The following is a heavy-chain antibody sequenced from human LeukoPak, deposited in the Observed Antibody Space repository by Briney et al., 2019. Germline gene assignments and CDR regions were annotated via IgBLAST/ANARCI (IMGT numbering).Heavy chain of an antibody. Sequence: PSETLSLTCAVSGYSISSGYYWGWIRQPPGKGLEWIGSIYHSGSTYYNPSLKSRVTISVDTSKNRFSLKLSSVTAADTAVYYCAREDYYGSGSHMDVWGKGTTVTVSS. CDR3: AREDYYGSGSHMDV. D-gene: IGHD3-10*01. V-gene: IGHV4-38-2*02. J-gene: IGHJ6*03. CDR1: GYSISSGYY. CDR2: IYHSGST.